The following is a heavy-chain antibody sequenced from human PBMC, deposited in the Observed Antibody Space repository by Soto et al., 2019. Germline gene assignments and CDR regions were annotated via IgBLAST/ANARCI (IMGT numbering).Heavy chain of an antibody. CDR1: GYTFTSYD. V-gene: IGHV1-8*01. CDR2: MNPNSGNT. CDR3: ARAGMPAAGTRGLVWFDP. Sequence: ASVKVSCKASGYTFTSYDINWVRQATGQGREWMGWMNPNSGNTGYAQKFQGRLTMSWTTSISTAYMELSSLTSDDTAVYYCARAGMPAAGTRGLVWFDPWGQGTLVTVSS. D-gene: IGHD6-13*01. J-gene: IGHJ5*02.